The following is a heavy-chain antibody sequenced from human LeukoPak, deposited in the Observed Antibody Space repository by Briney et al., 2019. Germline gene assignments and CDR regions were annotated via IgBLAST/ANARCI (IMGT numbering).Heavy chain of an antibody. CDR2: IYYSGST. CDR3: ARDTAMAPQAYYYYYGMDV. Sequence: SQTLSLTCTVSGGSISSGDYYWRWIRQPPGKGLEWIGYIYYSGSTYYNPSLKSRVTISVDTSKNQFSLKLSSVTAADTAVYYCARDTAMAPQAYYYYYGMDVWGQGTTVTVSS. D-gene: IGHD5-18*01. J-gene: IGHJ6*02. V-gene: IGHV4-31*03. CDR1: GGSISSGDYY.